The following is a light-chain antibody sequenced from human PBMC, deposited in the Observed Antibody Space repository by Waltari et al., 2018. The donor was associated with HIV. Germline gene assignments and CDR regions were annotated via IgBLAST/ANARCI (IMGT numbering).Light chain of an antibody. J-gene: IGKJ3*01. CDR2: WTS. Sequence: DIVMTQSPDSLAVSLGERATINCKSSQSVLYSSNNKNYLAWYQQKPGQHPKLLIYWTSTRESGVPDRFSGSGSVTEFTLTISSLQAEDVAVYDCQQYYSTPFT. CDR1: QSVLYSSNNKNY. V-gene: IGKV4-1*01. CDR3: QQYYSTPFT.